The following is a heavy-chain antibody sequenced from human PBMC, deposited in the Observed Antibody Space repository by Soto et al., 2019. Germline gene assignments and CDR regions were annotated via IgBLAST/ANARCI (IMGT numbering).Heavy chain of an antibody. J-gene: IGHJ6*02. CDR3: ASSLILGFGELIYPLPTTPGYGMDV. V-gene: IGHV1-69*13. CDR2: IIPIFGTA. D-gene: IGHD3-10*01. CDR1: GGTFSSYA. Sequence: ASVKVSCKASGGTFSSYAISWVRQAPGQGLEWMGGIIPIFGTANYAQKSQGRVTITADESTSTAYMELSSLRSEDTAVYYCASSLILGFGELIYPLPTTPGYGMDVWGQGTTVTVSS.